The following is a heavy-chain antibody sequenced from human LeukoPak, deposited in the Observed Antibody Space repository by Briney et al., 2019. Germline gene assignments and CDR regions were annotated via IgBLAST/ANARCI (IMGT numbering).Heavy chain of an antibody. D-gene: IGHD6-19*01. CDR3: VSQRDHRVAVAGSFDN. J-gene: IGHJ4*02. CDR1: GFTFSNFA. V-gene: IGHV3-23*01. CDR2: ISPDGNYI. Sequence: GGSLRLSCAASGFTFSNFAMSWVRQTPGTGLEWLSAISPDGNYIYYADSVKGRFTTSRDNSKNTLYLQMTSLRVEDTAVYFCVSQRDHRVAVAGSFDNWGQGTLISVSP.